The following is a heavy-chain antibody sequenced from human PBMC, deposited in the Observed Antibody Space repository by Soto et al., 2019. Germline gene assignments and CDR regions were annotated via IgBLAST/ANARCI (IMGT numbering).Heavy chain of an antibody. CDR3: ARGPSGDNY. Sequence: SETLSLTCTVSGGSMSSYYWSWIRQPPGKGLEWIGYIYYSGTIYYNPSLKSRVTISIDTSKNQFSLKLSSVTAADTAVYYCARGPSGDNYWGQGTLVTVSS. J-gene: IGHJ4*02. CDR1: GGSMSSYY. D-gene: IGHD2-15*01. CDR2: IYYSGTI. V-gene: IGHV4-59*01.